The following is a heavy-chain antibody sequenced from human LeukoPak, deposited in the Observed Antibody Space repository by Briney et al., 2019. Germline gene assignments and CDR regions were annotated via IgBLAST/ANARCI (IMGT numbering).Heavy chain of an antibody. J-gene: IGHJ4*02. CDR1: GFTFGDYA. D-gene: IGHD6-19*01. V-gene: IGHV3-49*04. CDR2: IRSKHYGGAT. Sequence: GGSLRLSCTASGFTFGDYAMSWVRQAPGKGLEWVGFIRSKHYGGATEYAASVKGRFTISRDDSKSVAYLHMNSLKTEDTAIYFCTRDILSGWYYFDFLGQGTLVTVSS. CDR3: TRDILSGWYYFDF.